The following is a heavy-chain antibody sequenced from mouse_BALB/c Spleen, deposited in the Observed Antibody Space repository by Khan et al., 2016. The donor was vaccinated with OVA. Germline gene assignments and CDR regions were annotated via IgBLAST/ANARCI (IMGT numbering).Heavy chain of an antibody. D-gene: IGHD1-1*02. J-gene: IGHJ3*01. Sequence: EVQLQESGPELVEPGASVKMSCKASGYTFTNYVMHWVKQKPGQGLEWIGYINPCNAGTRYNEKFKGKATLTSDISSTTAYMELSSLTSADSAVYDWAREAGSWDGSVPYWGQGTLVTV. CDR2: INPCNAGT. CDR3: AREAGSWDGSVPY. CDR1: GYTFTNYV. V-gene: IGHV1S136*01.